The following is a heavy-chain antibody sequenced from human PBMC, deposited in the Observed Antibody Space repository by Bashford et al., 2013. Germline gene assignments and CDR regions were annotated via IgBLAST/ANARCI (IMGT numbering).Heavy chain of an antibody. Sequence: SSETLSLTCTVSGGSISSSSYYWGWIRQPPGKGLEWIGSIYYSGSTYYNPSLKSRVTISVDTSKNQFSLKLSSVTAADTAVYYCARYVYDFWSGPNPNYYYYGMDVWGQGTTVTVSS. V-gene: IGHV4-39*01. D-gene: IGHD3-3*01. CDR1: GGSISSSSYY. CDR3: ARYVYDFWSGPNPNYYYYGMDV. CDR2: IYYSGST. J-gene: IGHJ6*02.